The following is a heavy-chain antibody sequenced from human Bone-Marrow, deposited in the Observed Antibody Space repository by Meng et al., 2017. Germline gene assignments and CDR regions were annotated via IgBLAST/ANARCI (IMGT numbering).Heavy chain of an antibody. J-gene: IGHJ5*02. CDR1: GGTFSSYT. D-gene: IGHD3-22*01. V-gene: IGHV1-69*08. CDR2: IIPILGIA. CDR3: ARDSSGSLSNWFDP. Sequence: QVVTYGAEGKKPGSSWKVSCKASGGTFSSYTISWVRQAPGQGLEWMGRIIPILGIANYAQKFQGRVTITADKSTSTAYMELSSLRSEDTAVYYCARDSSGSLSNWFDPWGQGTLVTVSS.